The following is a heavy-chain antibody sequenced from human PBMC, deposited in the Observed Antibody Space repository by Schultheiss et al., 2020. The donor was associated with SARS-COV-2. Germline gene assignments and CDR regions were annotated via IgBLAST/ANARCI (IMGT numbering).Heavy chain of an antibody. V-gene: IGHV3-21*01. Sequence: GGSLRLSCAASGFTFSSYGMHWVRQAPGKGLEWVSSISSRSEFMFYADSVKGRFTVSRDNAKNLLFLQMNSLRAEDTAVYYCARDLLNGGDYWGQGTLVTVSS. CDR2: ISSRSEFM. CDR3: ARDLLNGGDY. J-gene: IGHJ4*02. D-gene: IGHD4-23*01. CDR1: GFTFSSYG.